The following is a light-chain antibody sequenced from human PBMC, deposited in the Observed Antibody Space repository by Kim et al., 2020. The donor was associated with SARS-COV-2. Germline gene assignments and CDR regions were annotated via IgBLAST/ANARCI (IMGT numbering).Light chain of an antibody. CDR1: QGINNY. V-gene: IGKV1-27*01. Sequence: ALVGDRVTIPCRGIQGINNYLAWYQQKPGKVPKLLIYAASILKSGVQSRFSGSGSGTNFTLTIASLRPEEVAAYNCQRCISAPRTFGPGTKGESK. CDR2: AAS. CDR3: QRCISAPRT. J-gene: IGKJ1*01.